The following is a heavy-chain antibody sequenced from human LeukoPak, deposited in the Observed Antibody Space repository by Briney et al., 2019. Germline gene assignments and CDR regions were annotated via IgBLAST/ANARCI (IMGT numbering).Heavy chain of an antibody. D-gene: IGHD6-19*01. Sequence: ASVKVSCKASGYTFTGYYMHWVRQAPGQGLEWMGWINPNSGGTNYAQKFQGRVTVTRDTSISTAYMELSRLRSDDTAVYYCARVRSSGWAANDAFDIWGQGTMVTVSS. CDR2: INPNSGGT. J-gene: IGHJ3*02. CDR3: ARVRSSGWAANDAFDI. CDR1: GYTFTGYY. V-gene: IGHV1-2*02.